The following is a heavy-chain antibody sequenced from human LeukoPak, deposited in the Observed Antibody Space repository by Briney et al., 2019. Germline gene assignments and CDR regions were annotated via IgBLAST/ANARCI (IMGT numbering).Heavy chain of an antibody. CDR1: GYTLTELS. CDR2: FDPEDGET. J-gene: IGHJ5*02. D-gene: IGHD6-13*01. CDR3: ATLRWYKSFIAAAVPDRYNWFDP. Sequence: ASVKVSCKVSGYTLTELSMHWVRQAPGKGLEWMGGFDPEDGETIYAQKFQGRVTMTEDTSTDTAYMELSSLRSEDTAVYYCATLRWYKSFIAAAVPDRYNWFDPWGQGTLVTVSS. V-gene: IGHV1-24*01.